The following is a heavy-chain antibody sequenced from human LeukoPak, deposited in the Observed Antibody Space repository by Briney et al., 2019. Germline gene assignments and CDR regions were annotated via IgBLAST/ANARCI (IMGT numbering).Heavy chain of an antibody. J-gene: IGHJ5*02. Sequence: SDTLSLACGVSGYSISSGSKWAWIRQSPGRGLEWIGSIYHSGSAHYTPSLKSRVTISVETSKNQFSLNMYSVTAADTAVYYCARDPRCTRPDCTSTSCNENYFDPRGQGTLVTVSS. D-gene: IGHD2-2*01. CDR2: IYHSGSA. CDR1: GYSISSGSK. V-gene: IGHV4-38-2*02. CDR3: ARDPRCTRPDCTSTSCNENYFDP.